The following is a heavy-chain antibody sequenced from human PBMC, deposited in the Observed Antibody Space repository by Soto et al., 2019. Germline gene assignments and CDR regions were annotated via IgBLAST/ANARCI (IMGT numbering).Heavy chain of an antibody. J-gene: IGHJ5*02. Sequence: SETLSLTCTVSGGSISSGGYYWSWIRQHPGKGLEWIGYIYYSGSTYYNPSLKSRVTISVDTSKNQFSLKLSSVTAADTAVYYCARTGYGSGTKGWFDPWGQGTLVTVSS. D-gene: IGHD3-10*01. CDR3: ARTGYGSGTKGWFDP. CDR1: GGSISSGGYY. CDR2: IYYSGST. V-gene: IGHV4-31*03.